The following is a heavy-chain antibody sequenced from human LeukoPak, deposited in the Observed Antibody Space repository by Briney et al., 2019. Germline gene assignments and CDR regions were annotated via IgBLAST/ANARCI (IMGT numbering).Heavy chain of an antibody. D-gene: IGHD3-10*01. Sequence: ASVKVSCKASGYTFINYGLSWVRQAPGQGLEWMGWINTYNGNTSYAQKLQGRVTMTTDTSSSTAYMELRSLRSDDTAVYYCARGGTMVRGVIILALGYWGQGTLVTVSS. V-gene: IGHV1-18*01. CDR1: GYTFINYG. CDR2: INTYNGNT. J-gene: IGHJ4*02. CDR3: ARGGTMVRGVIILALGY.